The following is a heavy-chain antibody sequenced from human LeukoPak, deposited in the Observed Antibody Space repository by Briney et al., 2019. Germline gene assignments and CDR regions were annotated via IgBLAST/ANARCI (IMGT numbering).Heavy chain of an antibody. CDR1: GFTFSSYW. Sequence: PGGSLRLSCAASGFTFSSYWMSWVRQAPGKGLEWVANIKQDGSQKYYVDSVKGRFTISRDNAKNSLYLQMNSLRAEDTAVYYCARGGTTVTPKNFDFWGQETLVTVSS. J-gene: IGHJ4*02. CDR2: IKQDGSQK. D-gene: IGHD4-17*01. V-gene: IGHV3-7*01. CDR3: ARGGTTVTPKNFDF.